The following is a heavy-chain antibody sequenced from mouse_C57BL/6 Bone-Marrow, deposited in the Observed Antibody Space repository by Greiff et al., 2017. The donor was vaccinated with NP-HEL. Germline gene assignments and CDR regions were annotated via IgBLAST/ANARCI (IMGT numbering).Heavy chain of an antibody. CDR2: IFPGSGST. V-gene: IGHV1-75*01. D-gene: IGHD1-1*01. J-gene: IGHJ3*01. Sequence: VQLQQSGPELVKPGASVKISCKASGYTFTDYYINWVKQRPGQGLEWIGWIFPGSGSTYYNEKFKGKATLTVDKSSSTAYMWLSSLTSEDSAVYFCARWGFYGSSPFAYWGQGTLVTVSA. CDR1: GYTFTDYY. CDR3: ARWGFYGSSPFAY.